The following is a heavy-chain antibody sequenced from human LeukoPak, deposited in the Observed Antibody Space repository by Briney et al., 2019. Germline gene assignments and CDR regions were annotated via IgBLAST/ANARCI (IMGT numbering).Heavy chain of an antibody. Sequence: GGSLRLSCAASGFTFSSYGMHWVRQAPGKGLEWGAVISYDGSNKYYADSVKGRFTISRDNSKNTLYLQMNSLRAEDTAVYYCAKDLDYYGSGSSFDYWGQGTLVTVSS. CDR1: GFTFSSYG. J-gene: IGHJ4*02. V-gene: IGHV3-30*18. D-gene: IGHD3-10*01. CDR2: ISYDGSNK. CDR3: AKDLDYYGSGSSFDY.